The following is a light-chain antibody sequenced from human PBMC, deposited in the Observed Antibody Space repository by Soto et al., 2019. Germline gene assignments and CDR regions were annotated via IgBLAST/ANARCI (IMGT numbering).Light chain of an antibody. V-gene: IGKV1-33*01. CDR3: QQYDNRLT. CDR2: DAS. Sequence: DIQITQSPSSLSASVGDRVTITCQASQDISNYLNWYQQKPGKAPKLLIYDASNLETGVPSSFSGSGSGTDFTFTISSLQPEDIATYYCQQYDNRLTFGGGTKVEIK. J-gene: IGKJ4*01. CDR1: QDISNY.